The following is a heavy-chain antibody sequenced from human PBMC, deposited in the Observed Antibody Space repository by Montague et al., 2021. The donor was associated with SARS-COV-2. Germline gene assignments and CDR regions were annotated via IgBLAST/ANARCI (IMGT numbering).Heavy chain of an antibody. CDR1: GLAFSRYL. V-gene: IGHV3-21*01. Sequence: SLRLSCAASGLAFSRYLMHWVRQAPGKGLECLSSISTLDSYLYYAVSVQGRFTISRDDAKKSLFLQLNSLRVEDTAVYYCARGGYYGSGRLLDYWGQGTLVTVSS. J-gene: IGHJ4*02. CDR3: ARGGYYGSGRLLDY. D-gene: IGHD3-10*01. CDR2: ISTLDSYL.